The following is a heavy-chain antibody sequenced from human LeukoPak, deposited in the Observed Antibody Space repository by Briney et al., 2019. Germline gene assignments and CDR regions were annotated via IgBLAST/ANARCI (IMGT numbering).Heavy chain of an antibody. Sequence: SVKVSCKASGGTFSSYAISWVRQAPGQGLEWMGRIIPILGIANYAQKFQGRVTITADKSTSTAYMELSSLRSEDTAVYYCARDSAVGATTMVDYWGQGSLVTVSS. D-gene: IGHD1-26*01. CDR1: GGTFSSYA. V-gene: IGHV1-69*04. CDR3: ARDSAVGATTMVDY. J-gene: IGHJ4*02. CDR2: IIPILGIA.